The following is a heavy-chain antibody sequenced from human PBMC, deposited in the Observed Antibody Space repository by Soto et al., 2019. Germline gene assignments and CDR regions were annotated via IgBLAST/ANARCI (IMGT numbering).Heavy chain of an antibody. J-gene: IGHJ5*02. V-gene: IGHV4-39*01. Sequence: ASETLSLTCSVSGGSINSSSYFWGWVRQPPGKGLEWIGSIYYSGSTYYNPSLRSRVTISVDTSKNRFSLKLSSVTAADTAVFYCARHSSSGSRNWFDPWGPGTLVTVSS. CDR3: ARHSSSGSRNWFDP. CDR2: IYYSGST. CDR1: GGSINSSSYF. D-gene: IGHD6-19*01.